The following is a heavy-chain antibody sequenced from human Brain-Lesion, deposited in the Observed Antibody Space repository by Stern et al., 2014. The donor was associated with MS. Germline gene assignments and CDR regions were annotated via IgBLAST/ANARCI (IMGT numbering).Heavy chain of an antibody. CDR1: GGSVSSTSYA. V-gene: IGHV4-39*02. Sequence: VQLVESGPGLVKPSETLSLTCTVAGGSVSSTSYAWAWIRQPPGKGLEWIGAIYYSGDTYYSPSLKRRLTISLDTSQHPFSLLLGSVTAADTAVYYCAGEEDIRYCSGGSCTGNWFDPWGQGTLVTVSS. J-gene: IGHJ5*02. CDR3: AGEEDIRYCSGGSCTGNWFDP. D-gene: IGHD2-15*01. CDR2: IYYSGDT.